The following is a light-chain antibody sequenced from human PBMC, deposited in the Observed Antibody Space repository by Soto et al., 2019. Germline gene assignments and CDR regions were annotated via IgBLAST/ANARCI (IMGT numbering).Light chain of an antibody. CDR1: QSVSSSY. CDR2: GAS. CDR3: QQYGSSIT. V-gene: IGKV3-20*01. Sequence: IVFTQSPGTLSLSPGERATLSCRARQSVSSSYLAWYQQKPGKAPRLLIYGASSRATGIPDRLSGGGSGTDFTLTIRRLEPEDFAVYYCQQYGSSITFGQGTRLEIK. J-gene: IGKJ5*01.